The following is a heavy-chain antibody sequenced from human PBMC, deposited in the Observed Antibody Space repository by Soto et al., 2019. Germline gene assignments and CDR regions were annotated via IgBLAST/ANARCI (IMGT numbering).Heavy chain of an antibody. CDR2: IYHSGST. V-gene: IGHV4-30-2*01. CDR3: ARGQVVAAQH. D-gene: IGHD2-15*01. Sequence: QLQLQESGSGLVKPSQTLSLTCAVSGGSISSGGYSWSWVRQPPGKGLEWIGYIYHSGSTYYNPSLKSRVTISVDRSKNQFSMKLSSVPAADTAVYFCARGQVVAAQHWGQGTLVTVSS. J-gene: IGHJ4*02. CDR1: GGSISSGGYS.